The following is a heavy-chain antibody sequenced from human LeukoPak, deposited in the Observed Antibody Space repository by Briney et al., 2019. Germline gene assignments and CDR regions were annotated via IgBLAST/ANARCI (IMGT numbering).Heavy chain of an antibody. CDR1: GFTFDDYA. J-gene: IGHJ3*02. Sequence: GGSLRLSCAASGFTFDDYAMHWVRQAPGKGLEWVSGISWNSGSINYADSVKGRFTISRDNAKNSLFLQMNSLRAEDTALYYCAKDWAGSGVFGIWGQGTMVTVSS. CDR2: ISWNSGSI. V-gene: IGHV3-9*01. CDR3: AKDWAGSGVFGI. D-gene: IGHD2-15*01.